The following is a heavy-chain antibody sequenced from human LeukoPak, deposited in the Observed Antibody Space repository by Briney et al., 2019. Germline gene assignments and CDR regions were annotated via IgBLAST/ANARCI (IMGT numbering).Heavy chain of an antibody. V-gene: IGHV3-74*01. CDR1: GLTFSSHW. D-gene: IGHD3-3*01. CDR3: ARDYEDYDFWSGYYSAYYYYYGMDV. J-gene: IGHJ6*02. Sequence: PGGSLRLSCAASGLTFSSHWMHWVRQAPGKGLVWVSRITNDGSSTTYADSVKGRFTISRDNAKNMLYLQVNSLRAEDTAVYYCARDYEDYDFWSGYYSAYYYYYGMDVWGQGTTVTVSS. CDR2: ITNDGSST.